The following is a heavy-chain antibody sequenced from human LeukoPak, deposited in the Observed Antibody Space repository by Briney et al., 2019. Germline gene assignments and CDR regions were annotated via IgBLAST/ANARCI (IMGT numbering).Heavy chain of an antibody. CDR1: GGSISSSSYY. J-gene: IGHJ6*03. V-gene: IGHV4-39*01. CDR3: ARAFYDFWSGFNYYYMDV. D-gene: IGHD3-3*01. CDR2: IYYSGST. Sequence: PSETLSLTCTVSGGSISSSSYYWGWIRQPPGKGLEWIGSIYYSGSTYYNPSLKSRVTISVDTSKNQFSLKLSSVTAADTAVYYCARAFYDFWSGFNYYYMDVWGKGTTVTVSS.